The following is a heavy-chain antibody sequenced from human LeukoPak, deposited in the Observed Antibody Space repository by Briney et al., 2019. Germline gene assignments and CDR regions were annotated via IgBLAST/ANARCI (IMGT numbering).Heavy chain of an antibody. Sequence: GGSLRLSCAASGFTFSDYNMRWIRQAPGKGLEWVSGISGSDGSTYYADSVKGRFTISRDNSKNTLYLQMNSLRAEDTALYYCARAGNIRFDYWGQGTLVTVSS. D-gene: IGHD1/OR15-1a*01. V-gene: IGHV3-23*01. CDR2: ISGSDGST. CDR3: ARAGNIRFDY. J-gene: IGHJ4*02. CDR1: GFTFSDYN.